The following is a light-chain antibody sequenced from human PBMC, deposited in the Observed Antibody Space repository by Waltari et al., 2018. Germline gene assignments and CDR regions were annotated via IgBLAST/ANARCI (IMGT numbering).Light chain of an antibody. CDR3: QQSHTPLS. CDR2: HTS. V-gene: IGKV3-20*01. CDR1: QSVDATR. J-gene: IGKJ1*01. Sequence: EIVLTQSPGTLSLSAGERATLSCRASQSVDATRLGWYQQKPGQAPRLLIYHTSIRATGIPDRFSGSGSGTDFTLTINRLEPEDFAVYVCQQSHTPLSFGQGTRVEI.